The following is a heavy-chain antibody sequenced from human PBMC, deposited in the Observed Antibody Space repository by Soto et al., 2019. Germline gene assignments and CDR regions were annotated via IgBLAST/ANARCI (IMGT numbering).Heavy chain of an antibody. CDR3: SRVDPGETSPFDH. CDR2: MNPNSGNT. V-gene: IGHV1-8*01. Sequence: ASVKVSCKASGYSFTSYDINWVRQATGQGLEWMGWMNPNSGNTGYAQKFQGRVTMTRNTSMSTAYMEVSSLRSEDTAVYYCSRVDPGETSPFDHWGQGTLVTVSS. CDR1: GYSFTSYD. J-gene: IGHJ4*02. D-gene: IGHD3-10*01.